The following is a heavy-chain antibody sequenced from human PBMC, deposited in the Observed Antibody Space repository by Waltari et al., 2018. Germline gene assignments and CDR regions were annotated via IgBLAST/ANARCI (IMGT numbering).Heavy chain of an antibody. CDR3: ATEEAFDI. J-gene: IGHJ3*02. CDR2: IYYSGST. Sequence: QLQLQESGPGLVKPSETLSLTCTVSGGSIRSSSYYWGWIRQPPGKGLEWIGSIYYSGSTDYKPSLKSRVTISVDTSKNQFSLKLRSVTAADTAVYYCATEEAFDIWGQGTMVTVSS. V-gene: IGHV4-39*02. CDR1: GGSIRSSSYY.